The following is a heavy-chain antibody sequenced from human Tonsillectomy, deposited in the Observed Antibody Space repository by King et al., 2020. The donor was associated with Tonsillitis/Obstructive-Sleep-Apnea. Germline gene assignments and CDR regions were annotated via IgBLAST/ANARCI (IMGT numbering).Heavy chain of an antibody. J-gene: IGHJ4*02. D-gene: IGHD2-2*01. V-gene: IGHV2-5*02. CDR3: APSHRADYCSSNTCYSFGYFDY. CDR1: GFSLTTSGVG. CDR2: IYWDDDK. Sequence: TLKESGPTLVKPTQTLTLTCTFSGFSLTTSGVGVGWIRQPPGKALEWLALIYWDDDKRYSPSLKSRLTITKDTSKNQVVLTMTSMDPVDTATYYCAPSHRADYCSSNTCYSFGYFDYWGQGTLVTVSS.